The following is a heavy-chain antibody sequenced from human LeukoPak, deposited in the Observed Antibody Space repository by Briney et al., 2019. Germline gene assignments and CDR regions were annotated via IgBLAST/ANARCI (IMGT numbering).Heavy chain of an antibody. J-gene: IGHJ6*02. CDR2: IYYSGST. V-gene: IGHV4-59*01. CDR3: ARGDPTGHYYYGMDA. Sequence: SETLSLTCTVSGGSISSYYWSWIRQPPGKGLEWIGYIYYSGSTNYNPSLKSRVTISVDTSKNQFSLKLSSVTAADTAVYYCARGDPTGHYYYGMDAWGQGTTVTVSS. D-gene: IGHD4-11*01. CDR1: GGSISSYY.